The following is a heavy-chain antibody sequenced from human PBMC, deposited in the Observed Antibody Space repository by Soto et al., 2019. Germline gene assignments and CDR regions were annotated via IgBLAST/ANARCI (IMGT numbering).Heavy chain of an antibody. CDR1: GGSISSSGSY. CDR3: ARAAANIDY. D-gene: IGHD2-2*01. CDR2: ISYSGST. J-gene: IGHJ4*02. V-gene: IGHV4-31*03. Sequence: QVQLQESGPGLVKASQTLSLTCTVSGGSISSSGSYWTWIRQHPGKGLEWIGYISYSGSTVYNTSFXXRXTXXLDTSQNQFSLNLNSVTAADTAVYYCARAAANIDYWGQGTLVTVSS.